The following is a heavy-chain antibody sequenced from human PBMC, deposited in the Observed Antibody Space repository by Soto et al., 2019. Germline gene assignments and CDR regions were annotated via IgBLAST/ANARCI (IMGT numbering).Heavy chain of an antibody. CDR2: ISAYNGNT. CDR1: GYTFTSYG. CDR3: ARGDCWYSSSSPGYYGSGSYYS. Sequence: ASVKVSCKASGYTFTSYGISWVRQAPGQGLEWMGWISAYNGNTNYAQKLQGRDTMTTDTSTSTAYMELRSLRSDDTAVYYCARGDCWYSSSSPGYYGSGSYYSWGQGTLVPVSS. D-gene: IGHD3-10*01. V-gene: IGHV1-18*04. J-gene: IGHJ4*02.